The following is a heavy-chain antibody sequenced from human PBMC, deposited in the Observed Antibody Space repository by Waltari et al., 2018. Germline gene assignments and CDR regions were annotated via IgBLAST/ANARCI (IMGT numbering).Heavy chain of an antibody. CDR3: ARGASTRGDY. CDR1: GVTFSSYW. CDR2: NHSDGGNT. J-gene: IGHJ4*02. D-gene: IGHD2-2*01. V-gene: IGHV3-74*01. Sequence: EVQLVESGGGLVQPGGYLRLSCAASGVTFSSYWMHWVRQVPGQGLVWVSRNHSDGGNTSYAASVKGRFIISRDNAKNTLYLQMNILRAEDTSVYYCARGASTRGDYWGQGTLVTVSS.